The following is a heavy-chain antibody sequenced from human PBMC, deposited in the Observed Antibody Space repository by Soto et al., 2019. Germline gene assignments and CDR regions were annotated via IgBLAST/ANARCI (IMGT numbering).Heavy chain of an antibody. Sequence: GGSLRLSCAASGFTFSSYSMNWVRQAPGKGLEWVSSISSSSSYIYYADSVKGRFTISRDNAKNSLYLQMNSLRAEDTAVYCCARVGPASGSHDAFDIWGQGTMVTVSS. CDR3: ARVGPASGSHDAFDI. V-gene: IGHV3-21*01. D-gene: IGHD1-26*01. J-gene: IGHJ3*02. CDR2: ISSSSSYI. CDR1: GFTFSSYS.